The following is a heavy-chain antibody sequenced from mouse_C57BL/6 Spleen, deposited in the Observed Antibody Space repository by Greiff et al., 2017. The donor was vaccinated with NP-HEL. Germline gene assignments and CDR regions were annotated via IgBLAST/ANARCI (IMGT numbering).Heavy chain of an antibody. CDR2: IYPGSGST. CDR1: GYTFTSYW. D-gene: IGHD1-1*01. Sequence: QVQLQQPGAELVKPGASVKMSCKASGYTFTSYWITWVKQRPGQGLEWIGDIYPGSGSTNYNEKFKSKATLTVDTSSSTAYMQLSSLTSEDSAVYYCARGFYYYGSSWYFDVWGTGTTVTVSS. CDR3: ARGFYYYGSSWYFDV. V-gene: IGHV1-55*01. J-gene: IGHJ1*03.